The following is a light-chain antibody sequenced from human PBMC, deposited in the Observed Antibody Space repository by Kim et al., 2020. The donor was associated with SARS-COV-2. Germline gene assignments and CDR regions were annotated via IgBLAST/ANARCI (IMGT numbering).Light chain of an antibody. J-gene: IGLJ2*01. Sequence: SYELTQPPSVSVSPGQTASITCSGDKLGDENVCWYQQKPGQSPVVVIYQDTNRSSGIPDRFSGSKSGNTATLTISGTQAMDEADYSCQVWDRSTVVFGGG. V-gene: IGLV3-1*01. CDR1: KLGDEN. CDR3: QVWDRSTVV. CDR2: QDT.